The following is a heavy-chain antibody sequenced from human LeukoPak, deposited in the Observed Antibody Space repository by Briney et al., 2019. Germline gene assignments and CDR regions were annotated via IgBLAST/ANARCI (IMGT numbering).Heavy chain of an antibody. D-gene: IGHD3-22*01. V-gene: IGHV3-64*01. CDR1: GFTFSSCA. CDR2: ISSNGGST. J-gene: IGHJ4*02. Sequence: PGGSLRLSCAASGFTFSSCAMHWVRQAPGKGLEYVSAISSNGGSTYYANSVKGRFTISRDNSKNTLYLQMGSLRAEDMAVYYCARLGPRYYDSSGYPDYWGQGTLVTVSS. CDR3: ARLGPRYYDSSGYPDY.